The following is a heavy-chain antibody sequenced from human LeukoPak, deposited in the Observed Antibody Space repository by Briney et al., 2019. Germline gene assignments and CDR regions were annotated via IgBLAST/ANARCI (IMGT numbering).Heavy chain of an antibody. CDR3: ARDRSYSSGYYGGSLDY. J-gene: IGHJ4*02. V-gene: IGHV3-33*01. Sequence: GGSLRLSCAASGFTFSTYGMHWVRQVPGKGLKWVAIIWYDGSTKHYADSVKGRFTISRDNSKNTLYLQMNSLRAEDTAVYFCARDRSYSSGYYGGSLDYWGRGTLVTVSS. CDR1: GFTFSTYG. CDR2: IWYDGSTK. D-gene: IGHD3-22*01.